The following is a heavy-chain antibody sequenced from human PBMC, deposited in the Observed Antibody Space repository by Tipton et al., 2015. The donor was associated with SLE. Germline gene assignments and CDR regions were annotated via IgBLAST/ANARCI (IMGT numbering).Heavy chain of an antibody. CDR1: GYTFTSYG. J-gene: IGHJ4*02. CDR3: ARNRRGLRGYSGYDYALDY. V-gene: IGHV1-18*01. CDR2: ISAYNGKT. D-gene: IGHD5-12*01. Sequence: QLVQSGAEVKKPGASVKVSCKASGYTFTSYGISWVRQAPGQGLEWMGWISAYNGKTNYAQKLQGRVTMTTDTSTSTAYMELRSLRSDDTAVYYWARNRRGLRGYSGYDYALDYWGQGTLVTVSS.